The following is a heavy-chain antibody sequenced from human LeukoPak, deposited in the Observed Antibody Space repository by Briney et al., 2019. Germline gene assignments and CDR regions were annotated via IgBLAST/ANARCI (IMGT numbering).Heavy chain of an antibody. CDR1: GGSISNYY. CDR2: IYYSGST. J-gene: IGHJ4*02. Sequence: PSETLSLTCTVSGGSISNYYWSWIREPPGKGLEWIGYIYYSGSTNYNPSLKRRVNISVDTSKNQFSLKLKSVTAADTGVYYCARMGTTVTSDWGEGDLVTVSS. CDR3: ARMGTTVTSD. V-gene: IGHV4-59*08. D-gene: IGHD4-17*01.